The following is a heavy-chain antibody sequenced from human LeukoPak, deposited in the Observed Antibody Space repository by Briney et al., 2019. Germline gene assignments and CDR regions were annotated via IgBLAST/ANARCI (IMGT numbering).Heavy chain of an antibody. J-gene: IGHJ4*02. CDR3: ANGDGFDY. V-gene: IGHV3-7*01. CDR2: IEQDGSEK. CDR1: GFTFSNFW. D-gene: IGHD5-24*01. Sequence: GGSLRLSCATSGFTFSNFWMSWVRQAPGKGLEWVANIEQDGSEKYYVDSVKGRFTISRDNAKNSLYLQMNSLRAEDTAVYYCANGDGFDYWGQGTLVTVSS.